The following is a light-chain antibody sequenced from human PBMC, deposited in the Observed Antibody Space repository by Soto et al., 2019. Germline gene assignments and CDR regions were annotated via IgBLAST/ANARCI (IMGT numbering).Light chain of an antibody. J-gene: IGLJ2*01. CDR3: CSYAGSHTVV. CDR2: EGS. V-gene: IGLV2-23*01. Sequence: QSALTQPASVSGSPGQSITISWTGTSSDVGSYNLVSWYQQHPGKAPKLMIYEGSKRPSGVSNRFSGSKSGNTASLTISGLQAEDEADYYCCSYAGSHTVVFGGGTKLTVL. CDR1: SSDVGSYNL.